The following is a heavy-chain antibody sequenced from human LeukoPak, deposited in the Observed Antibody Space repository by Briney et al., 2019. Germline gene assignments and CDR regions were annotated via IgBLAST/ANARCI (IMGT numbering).Heavy chain of an antibody. CDR3: AAGRMITEVNALDY. CDR2: IYYSGIT. D-gene: IGHD3-22*01. V-gene: IGHV4-59*08. CDR1: GDSISSYY. Sequence: SETLSLTCTVSGDSISSYYWSWIRHPPGKGLEWIGFIYYSGITTYNPSLKSRVTISVDTSRNQFSLKMNSMTAADTALYYCAAGRMITEVNALDYWGQGTLVTVSS. J-gene: IGHJ4*02.